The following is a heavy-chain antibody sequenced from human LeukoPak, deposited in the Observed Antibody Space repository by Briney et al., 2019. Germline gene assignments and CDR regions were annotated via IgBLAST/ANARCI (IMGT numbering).Heavy chain of an antibody. J-gene: IGHJ4*02. CDR3: TRLGQYSSSWYPDY. CDR1: GGAINSYY. CDR2: VYYTGST. D-gene: IGHD6-13*01. Sequence: PSETLSLTCSVSGGAINSYYWSWIRQPPGEGLEWVGYVYYTGSTNYNPSPKSRVTISVDTSKNQFSLKVSSVSAADTAVYYCTRLGQYSSSWYPDYWGQGTLVTVSS. V-gene: IGHV4-59*08.